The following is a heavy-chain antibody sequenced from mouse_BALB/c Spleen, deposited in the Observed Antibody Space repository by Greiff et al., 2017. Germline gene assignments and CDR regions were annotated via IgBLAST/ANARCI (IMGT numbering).Heavy chain of an antibody. CDR2: IYPGDGDT. J-gene: IGHJ1*01. CDR3: ARGGYGSSYWYFDV. V-gene: IGHV1-87*01. CDR1: GYTFTSYW. D-gene: IGHD1-1*01. Sequence: VQLQQSGAELARPGASVKLSCKASGYTFTSYWMQWVKQRPGQGLEWIGAIYPGDGDTRYTQKFKGKATLTADKSSSTAYMQLSSLASEDSAVFYCARGGYGSSYWYFDVWGAGTTVTVSS.